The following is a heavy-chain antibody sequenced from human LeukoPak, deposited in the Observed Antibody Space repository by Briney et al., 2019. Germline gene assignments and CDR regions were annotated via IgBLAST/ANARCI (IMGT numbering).Heavy chain of an antibody. V-gene: IGHV3-30*02. D-gene: IGHD6-13*01. CDR1: GFTFSSYG. CDR2: IGYDGSNK. Sequence: PGGSLRLSCAASGFTFSSYGMHWVRQAPGKGLEWVAFIGYDGSNKYYADSVKGRFTISRDNSKNTLYLQMNSLRAEDTAVYYCAKTEGIAAAGTIDYWGQGTLVTVSS. J-gene: IGHJ4*02. CDR3: AKTEGIAAAGTIDY.